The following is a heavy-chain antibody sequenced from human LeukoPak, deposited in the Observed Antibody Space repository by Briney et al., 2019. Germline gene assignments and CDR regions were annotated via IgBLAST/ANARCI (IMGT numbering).Heavy chain of an antibody. CDR1: GGSISSGGYY. J-gene: IGHJ5*02. CDR2: IYYSGST. CDR3: AREVGGFRYDILTGPFDP. Sequence: SETLSLTFTVSGGSISSGGYYWSWIRQQPGKGLEWIGYIYYSGSTYYNPSLKGRVTISVDTSKNQFSLKLSSVTAADTAVYYCAREVGGFRYDILTGPFDPWGQGTLVTVSS. D-gene: IGHD3-9*01. V-gene: IGHV4-31*03.